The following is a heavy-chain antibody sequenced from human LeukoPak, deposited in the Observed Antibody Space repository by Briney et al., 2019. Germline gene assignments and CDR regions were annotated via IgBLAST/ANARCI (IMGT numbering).Heavy chain of an antibody. Sequence: SQTLSLTCTVSGGSISSGGYYWSWIRQPPGKGLEWIGYIYHSGSTYYNPSLKSRVTISVDTSKNQFSLKLSSVTAADTAVHYWARGRLLGGFIVPWDYWGQGTLVTVSS. D-gene: IGHD3-16*02. V-gene: IGHV4-30-2*01. CDR3: ARGRLLGGFIVPWDY. CDR2: IYHSGST. CDR1: GGSISSGGYY. J-gene: IGHJ4*02.